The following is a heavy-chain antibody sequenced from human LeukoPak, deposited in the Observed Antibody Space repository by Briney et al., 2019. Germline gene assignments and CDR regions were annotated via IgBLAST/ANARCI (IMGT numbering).Heavy chain of an antibody. CDR3: ATVSSYTYDNGGFYFDF. Sequence: SVKVSCKASGGTFSSYAISWVRQAPGQGLEWMGGIIPIFGTANYAQKFQGRVTITADESTSTAYMELSSLRSEDTAVYYCATVSSYTYDNGGFYFDFWGQGTLVTVSS. J-gene: IGHJ4*02. V-gene: IGHV1-69*13. CDR2: IIPIFGTA. D-gene: IGHD3-22*01. CDR1: GGTFSSYA.